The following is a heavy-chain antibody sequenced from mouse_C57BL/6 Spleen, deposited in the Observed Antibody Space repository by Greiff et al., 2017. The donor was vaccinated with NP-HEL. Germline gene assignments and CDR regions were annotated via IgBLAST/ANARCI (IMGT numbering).Heavy chain of an antibody. V-gene: IGHV5-17*01. CDR3: ARDGYSSYYAMDY. CDR2: ISSGSSTI. J-gene: IGHJ4*01. D-gene: IGHD2-3*01. Sequence: EVKLQESGGGLVKPGGSLKLSCAASGFTFSDYGMHWVRQAPEKGLEWVAYISSGSSTIYYADTVKGRFTISRDNAKNTLFLQMTSLRSEDTAMYYCARDGYSSYYAMDYWGQGTSVTVSS. CDR1: GFTFSDYG.